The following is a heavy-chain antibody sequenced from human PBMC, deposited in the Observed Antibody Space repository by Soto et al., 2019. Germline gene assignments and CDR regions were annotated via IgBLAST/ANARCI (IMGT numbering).Heavy chain of an antibody. V-gene: IGHV4-59*01. Sequence: QVQLQESGPGLVKPSETLSLTCTVSGGSISSYYWSWIRQPPGKGLEWIGYIYYSGSTNYNPSLKSRVTISEDTSKNQFPLKLSSVTAADTAVYYCARDRRGSRGYSSYYSGMDVWGQGTTVTVSS. D-gene: IGHD3-10*01. CDR2: IYYSGST. J-gene: IGHJ6*02. CDR3: ARDRRGSRGYSSYYSGMDV. CDR1: GGSISSYY.